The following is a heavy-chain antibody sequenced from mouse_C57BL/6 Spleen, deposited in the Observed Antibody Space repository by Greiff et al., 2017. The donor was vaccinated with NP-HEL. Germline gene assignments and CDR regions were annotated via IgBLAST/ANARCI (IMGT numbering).Heavy chain of an antibody. J-gene: IGHJ4*01. Sequence: EVKLMESGGGLVQPGGSLSLSCAASGFTFTDYYMSWVRQPPGKALEWLGFIRNKANGYTTEYSASVKGRFTISRDNSQIILYLQMNAMRAEDSATYYCARYHNRDYAMDYWGQGTSVTVSS. CDR3: ARYHNRDYAMDY. CDR1: GFTFTDYY. D-gene: IGHD1-3*01. CDR2: IRNKANGYTT. V-gene: IGHV7-3*01.